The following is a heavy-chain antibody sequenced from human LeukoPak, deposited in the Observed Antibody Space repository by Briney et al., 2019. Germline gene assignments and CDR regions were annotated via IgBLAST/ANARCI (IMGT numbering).Heavy chain of an antibody. D-gene: IGHD6-19*01. Sequence: TSETLSLTCAVYGGSFSGYYRSWIRQPPGKGLEWIGEINHSGSTNYNPSLKSRVTISVDTSKNQFSLKLSSVTAADTAVYYCARLHRKQWLVRWFDPWGQGTLVTVSS. CDR3: ARLHRKQWLVRWFDP. CDR1: GGSFSGYY. J-gene: IGHJ5*02. CDR2: INHSGST. V-gene: IGHV4-34*01.